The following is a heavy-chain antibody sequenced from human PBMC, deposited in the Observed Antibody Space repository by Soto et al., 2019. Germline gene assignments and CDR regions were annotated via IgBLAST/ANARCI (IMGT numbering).Heavy chain of an antibody. CDR2: ISGSGGST. CDR3: AKTTYGSGSRPFDY. V-gene: IGHV3-23*01. D-gene: IGHD3-10*01. CDR1: GFTFSSYA. J-gene: IGHJ4*02. Sequence: EVQLLESRGGLVQPGGSLRLACAASGFTFSSYAMSWVRQAPGKGLEWVSAISGSGGSTYYADSVKGRFTISRDNSKNTLYLQMNSLRAEDTAVYYCAKTTYGSGSRPFDYCGQGTLVTVSS.